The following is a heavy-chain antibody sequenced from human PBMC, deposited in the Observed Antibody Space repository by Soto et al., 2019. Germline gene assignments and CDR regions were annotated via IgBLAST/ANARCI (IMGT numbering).Heavy chain of an antibody. Sequence: GGSLRLSCAASGFTISDYYMTWIRQAPGKGLEWVSYTSSEGTTTYYADSVRDRFSISLDNAKNSVYLQMNSLRADDSGVYYCARDLEGSGSHWLGYNYYAMDVWGQGTTVTVSS. CDR2: TSSEGTTT. J-gene: IGHJ6*02. V-gene: IGHV3-11*01. CDR3: ARDLEGSGSHWLGYNYYAMDV. D-gene: IGHD3-10*01. CDR1: GFTISDYY.